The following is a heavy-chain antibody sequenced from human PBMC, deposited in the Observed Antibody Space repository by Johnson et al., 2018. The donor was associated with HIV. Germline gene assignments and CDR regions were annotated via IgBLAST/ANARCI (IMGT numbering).Heavy chain of an antibody. CDR3: AKARLIAADDAFDI. CDR1: GFTFSSYA. V-gene: IGHV3-30*04. D-gene: IGHD6-6*01. J-gene: IGHJ3*02. CDR2: ISFDGSNK. Sequence: QVQLVESGGGVVQPGRSLRLSCAASGFTFSSYAMHWVRQAPGKGLGWVAVISFDGSNKYYADSVKGRFTSSRDNSKNTLYLQMNSLRAEDTAVYYCAKARLIAADDAFDIWGQGTMVTVSS.